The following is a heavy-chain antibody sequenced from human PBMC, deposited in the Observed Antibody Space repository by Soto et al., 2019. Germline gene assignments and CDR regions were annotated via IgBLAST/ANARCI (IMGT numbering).Heavy chain of an antibody. CDR3: ARVWGGAFEI. Sequence: QVQLQESGPGLVKPSETLSLTCTVSGGSISSYYWSWIRQPPGKGLEWIGYIYYSGSTNYNPSLKSRVTISVDTSKNQFSLKLSSVTAADTAVYYCARVWGGAFEIWGLGTMVTVSS. CDR2: IYYSGST. CDR1: GGSISSYY. J-gene: IGHJ3*02. D-gene: IGHD3-10*01. V-gene: IGHV4-59*01.